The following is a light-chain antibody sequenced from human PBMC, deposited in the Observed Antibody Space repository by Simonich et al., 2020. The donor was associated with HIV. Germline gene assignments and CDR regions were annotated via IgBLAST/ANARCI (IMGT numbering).Light chain of an antibody. J-gene: IGKJ2*01. V-gene: IGKV4-1*01. CDR3: QQYFGTPYT. CDR2: WAS. Sequence: DIVMTQSPDSLAVSLGERATINCKSSQSVLYSSNNKNYLVWYQQKPGQPPKLLIYWASIRESGVPDRFSGSGSGTDFTLTISSLQAEDVAVYYCQQYFGTPYTFGQGTKLEIK. CDR1: QSVLYSSNNKNY.